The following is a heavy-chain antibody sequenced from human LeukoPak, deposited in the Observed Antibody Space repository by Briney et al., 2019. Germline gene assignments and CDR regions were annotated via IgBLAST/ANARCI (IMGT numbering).Heavy chain of an antibody. CDR3: AKHRGMGIGDAFDI. D-gene: IGHD2-21*01. Sequence: GGSLRLSCAASGFTFSSYAMSWVCQAPGKGLEWVSAISGSGGATYYADSVKGRFTISRDNSKNTLYLQMNSLSAEDTAVYYCAKHRGMGIGDAFDIWGQGTMVTVSS. CDR2: ISGSGGAT. CDR1: GFTFSSYA. J-gene: IGHJ3*02. V-gene: IGHV3-23*01.